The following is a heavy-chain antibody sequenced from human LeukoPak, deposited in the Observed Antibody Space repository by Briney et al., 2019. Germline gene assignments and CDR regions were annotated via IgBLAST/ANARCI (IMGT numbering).Heavy chain of an antibody. D-gene: IGHD5-18*01. J-gene: IGHJ6*02. CDR2: IIPIFGIA. Sequence: SVKVSCKASGGTFSSYAISWVRQAPGQGLEWMGRIIPIFGIANYAQKFQGRVTITADKSTSTAYMELSSLRSEDTAVYYCARGISSVQLPLGEYYYYGMDVWGQGTTVTVSS. V-gene: IGHV1-69*04. CDR1: GGTFSSYA. CDR3: ARGISSVQLPLGEYYYYGMDV.